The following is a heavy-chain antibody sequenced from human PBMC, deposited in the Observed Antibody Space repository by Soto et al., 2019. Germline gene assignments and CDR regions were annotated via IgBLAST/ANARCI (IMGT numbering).Heavy chain of an antibody. CDR2: ISYDGSNK. Sequence: QVQLVESGGGVVQPGRSLRLSCAASGFTFSSYGMHWVRQAPGKGLEWVAVISYDGSNKYYADSVKGRFTISRDNSKNTLYLQMNSLRAEDTAVYYCAKDQVEGRYDFWSGYSFDYWGQGTLVTVSS. CDR1: GFTFSSYG. D-gene: IGHD3-3*01. J-gene: IGHJ4*02. V-gene: IGHV3-30*18. CDR3: AKDQVEGRYDFWSGYSFDY.